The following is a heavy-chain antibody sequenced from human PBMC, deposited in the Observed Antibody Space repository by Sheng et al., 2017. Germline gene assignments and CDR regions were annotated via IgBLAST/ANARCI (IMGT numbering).Heavy chain of an antibody. J-gene: IGHJ6*03. CDR2: ISSSSSYI. CDR1: GFTFSSYS. V-gene: IGHV3-21*01. CDR3: ASNYDILTGYYNRGFYMDV. D-gene: IGHD3-9*01. Sequence: ESGGGLVKPGGSLRLSCAASGFTFSSYSMNWVRQAPGKGLEWVSSISSSSSYIYYADSVKGRFTISRDNAKNSLYLQMNSLRAEDTAVYYCASNYDILTGYYNRGFYMDVWGKGTTVTVSS.